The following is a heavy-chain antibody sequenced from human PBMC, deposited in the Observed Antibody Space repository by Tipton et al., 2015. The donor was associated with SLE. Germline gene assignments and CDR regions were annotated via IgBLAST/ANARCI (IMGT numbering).Heavy chain of an antibody. Sequence: TLSLTCTVSGGSISSSSYYWSWIRQPPGKGLEWIGYIYYSGSTNYNPSLKSRVTISVDTSKNQFSLKLSSVTAADTAVYYCERVSGITGTGAFDIWGQWTMVTVSS. J-gene: IGHJ3*02. CDR2: IYYSGST. CDR1: GGSISSSSYY. CDR3: ERVSGITGTGAFDI. D-gene: IGHD1-20*01. V-gene: IGHV4-61*01.